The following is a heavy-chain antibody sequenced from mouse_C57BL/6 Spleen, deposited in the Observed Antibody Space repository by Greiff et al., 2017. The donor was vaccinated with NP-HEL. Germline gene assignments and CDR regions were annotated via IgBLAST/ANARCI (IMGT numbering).Heavy chain of an antibody. D-gene: IGHD3-2*02. Sequence: QVQLKQSGAELMKPGASVKLSCKASGYTFTGYWIEWVKQRPGHGLEWIGEILPGSGSTNYNEKFKGKATFTADTSSNTAYMQLSSLTTEDSAIYYCAREESSSGSFPEFAYWGQGTLVTVSA. CDR2: ILPGSGST. CDR1: GYTFTGYW. V-gene: IGHV1-9*01. J-gene: IGHJ3*01. CDR3: AREESSSGSFPEFAY.